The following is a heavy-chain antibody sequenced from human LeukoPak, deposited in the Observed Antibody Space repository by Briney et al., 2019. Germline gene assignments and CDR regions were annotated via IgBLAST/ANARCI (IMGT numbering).Heavy chain of an antibody. CDR1: GGSISSYY. V-gene: IGHV4-59*12. CDR2: IYYSGST. D-gene: IGHD3-10*01. Sequence: PSETLSLTCTVSGGSISSYYWSWIRQPPGKGLEWIGYIYYSGSTNYNPSLKSRVTISVDTSKNQFSLKLSSVTAADTAVYYCARPRFYGSGGNWFDPWGQGTLVTVSS. J-gene: IGHJ5*02. CDR3: ARPRFYGSGGNWFDP.